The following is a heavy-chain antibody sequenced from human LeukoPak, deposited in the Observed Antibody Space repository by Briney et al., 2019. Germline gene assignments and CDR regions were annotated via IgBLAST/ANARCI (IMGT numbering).Heavy chain of an antibody. Sequence: SETLSLTCTVSGGSISSYYWSWIRQPPGKGLEWIGYIYYSGSTNYNPSLKSRVTISVDTSKNQFSLKLSSVTAADTAVYYCAREESDDYYYYYMDVWGKGTTVTISS. D-gene: IGHD3-3*01. J-gene: IGHJ6*03. V-gene: IGHV4-59*01. CDR2: IYYSGST. CDR3: AREESDDYYYYYMDV. CDR1: GGSISSYY.